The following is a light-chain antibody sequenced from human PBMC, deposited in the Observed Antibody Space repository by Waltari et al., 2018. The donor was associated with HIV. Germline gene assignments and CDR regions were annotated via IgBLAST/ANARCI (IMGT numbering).Light chain of an antibody. CDR2: SNK. CDR3: ATWDDTPTGHVL. Sequence: QSVLAQPPSVSGTPGQRGTISCSGTTSTIGTNVVNWYQQVPGTAPKLRIASNKQRPSGVPDRVSGFKSGTAASLAINVLQSEDEADYYCATWDDTPTGHVLFGGGTKVTVL. V-gene: IGLV1-44*01. CDR1: TSTIGTNV. J-gene: IGLJ2*01.